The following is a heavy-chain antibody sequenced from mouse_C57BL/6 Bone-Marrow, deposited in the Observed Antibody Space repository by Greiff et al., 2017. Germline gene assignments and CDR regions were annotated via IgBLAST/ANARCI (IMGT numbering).Heavy chain of an antibody. V-gene: IGHV14-3*01. Sequence: VQLQQSVAELVRPGASVKLSCTASGFNIKNTYMPWVKQRPEQGLEWIGRIDPANGNTKYAPKFQGKATITADTSSNTAYLQLSSLTSEDTAIYYCAREEGNSYFDYWGQGTTLTVSS. CDR2: IDPANGNT. J-gene: IGHJ2*01. D-gene: IGHD2-1*01. CDR3: AREEGNSYFDY. CDR1: GFNIKNTY.